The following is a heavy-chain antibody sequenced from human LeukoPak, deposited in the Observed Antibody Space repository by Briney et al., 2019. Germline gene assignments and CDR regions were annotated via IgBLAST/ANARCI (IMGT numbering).Heavy chain of an antibody. CDR2: VSGSGFNT. V-gene: IGHV3-23*01. Sequence: GGSLRLSCAASGFTFSSYAMTWARQAPGKGLEWVSAVSGSGFNTYYADSVKGRSTISRDNSKNTLYLQMNSLRADGTAVYYCAKDSMTTILTDIDYWGQGTLVTVSS. J-gene: IGHJ4*02. D-gene: IGHD2-21*02. CDR3: AKDSMTTILTDIDY. CDR1: GFTFSSYA.